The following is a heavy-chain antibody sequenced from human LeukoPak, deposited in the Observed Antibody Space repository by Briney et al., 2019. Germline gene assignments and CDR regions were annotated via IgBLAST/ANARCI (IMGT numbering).Heavy chain of an antibody. Sequence: GRSLRLSCAASGFTFSSYGMHWVRQAPGKGLEWGAVIWYDGSNKYYADSVKGRFTISRDNSKNTLYLQMNSLRAEDTAVYYCARDGPDIVVVPAAAMCGGFCGYFDYWGQGTLVTVSS. CDR3: ARDGPDIVVVPAAAMCGGFCGYFDY. J-gene: IGHJ4*02. V-gene: IGHV3-33*01. CDR1: GFTFSSYG. D-gene: IGHD2-2*01. CDR2: IWYDGSNK.